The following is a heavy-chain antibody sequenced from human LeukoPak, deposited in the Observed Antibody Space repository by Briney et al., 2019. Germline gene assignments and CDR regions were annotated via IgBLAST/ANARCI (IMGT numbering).Heavy chain of an antibody. V-gene: IGHV4-39*07. Sequence: PSETLSLTCTVSGDSISTSNSYWGWIRQPPWKGLEWIGSIYYSGNTYYNASLKSRVTISVDTSKNQFSLKLSSVTAADTAVYYCATMKGFWSGSTSVNWFDPWGQGTLVTVSS. D-gene: IGHD3-3*01. CDR1: GDSISTSNSY. CDR2: IYYSGNT. J-gene: IGHJ5*02. CDR3: ATMKGFWSGSTSVNWFDP.